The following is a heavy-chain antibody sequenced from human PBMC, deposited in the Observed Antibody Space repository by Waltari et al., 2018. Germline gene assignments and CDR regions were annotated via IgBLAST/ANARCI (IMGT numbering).Heavy chain of an antibody. CDR2: ITSGGGDT. Sequence: PLLESGGGWRQAGGSLRLACAAPGFPFSKLSLSWVRQAPGKGPEWVSGITSGGGDTYYTDSVRGRFTISRDNSKNTVYLQMNSLRHEDTAVYYCAKEIYRIGRPCFDYWGQGVRVTVSS. CDR3: AKEIYRIGRPCFDY. J-gene: IGHJ4*02. V-gene: IGHV3-23*01. CDR1: GFPFSKLS. D-gene: IGHD6-19*01.